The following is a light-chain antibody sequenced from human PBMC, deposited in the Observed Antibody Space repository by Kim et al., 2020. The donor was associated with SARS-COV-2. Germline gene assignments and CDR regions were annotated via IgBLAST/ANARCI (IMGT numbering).Light chain of an antibody. CDR2: SAS. CDR1: QSISSY. Sequence: SLGDRVTISCRASQSISSYVNWYQHKAGKGPKLLIYSASSLQSGVPSRFSVSGSGTYFTLTISSLQPEDFATYSCQQTYSFPQITFGQGTRLEIK. J-gene: IGKJ5*01. V-gene: IGKV1-39*01. CDR3: QQTYSFPQIT.